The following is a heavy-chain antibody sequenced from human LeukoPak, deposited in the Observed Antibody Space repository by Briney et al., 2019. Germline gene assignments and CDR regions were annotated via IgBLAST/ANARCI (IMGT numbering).Heavy chain of an antibody. Sequence: XVXXAXXXGLEXXSAISSTGGSTYYADSVKGRFTISRDNSKNTLYLQMNSLRAEDTAVYYCAKTDVDYDILTVSYFDYWGQGTLVTVSS. V-gene: IGHV3-23*01. J-gene: IGHJ4*02. CDR2: ISSTGGST. D-gene: IGHD3-9*01. CDR3: AKTDVDYDILTVSYFDY.